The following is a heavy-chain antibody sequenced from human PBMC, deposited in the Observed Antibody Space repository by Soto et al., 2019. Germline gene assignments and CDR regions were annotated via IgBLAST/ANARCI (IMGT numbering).Heavy chain of an antibody. CDR2: IYYSGTS. Sequence: QLQLQESGPGLVKPSETLSLTCTVSGGSISADTYYWGWIRQPPGKGLEWIGRIYYSGTSSYNPSLKSRVTMSVDTSKKQLSLRLSSVTAADTAVYYCARLHCDSPNCVPLDPWGQGTLVIVSS. CDR1: GGSISADTYY. J-gene: IGHJ5*02. D-gene: IGHD2-2*01. V-gene: IGHV4-39*01. CDR3: ARLHCDSPNCVPLDP.